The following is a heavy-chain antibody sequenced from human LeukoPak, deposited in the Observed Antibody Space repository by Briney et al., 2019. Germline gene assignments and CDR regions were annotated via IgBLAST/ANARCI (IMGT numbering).Heavy chain of an antibody. D-gene: IGHD3-22*01. CDR3: ARATVDSSGYYYVFHFDY. Sequence: SETLSLTCAVYGGSFSGYYWSWIRQPPGKGLEWIGEINHSGSTNYNPSLKSRVTMSVDTSKNQFSLKLSSVTAVDTAVYYCARATVDSSGYYYVFHFDYWGQGTLVTVSS. CDR1: GGSFSGYY. CDR2: INHSGST. J-gene: IGHJ4*02. V-gene: IGHV4-34*01.